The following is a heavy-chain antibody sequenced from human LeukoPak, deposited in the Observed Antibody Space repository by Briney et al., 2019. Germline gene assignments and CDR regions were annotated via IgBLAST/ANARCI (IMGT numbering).Heavy chain of an antibody. J-gene: IGHJ4*02. D-gene: IGHD2/OR15-2a*01. V-gene: IGHV3-23*01. CDR1: GFTFSNYA. CDR3: AKRVGLSAFDY. Sequence: GGSLRLSCAASGFTFSNYAMDWVRQAPGKGLEWVSTISSSGGSTYYADSVKGRFTISRDNSKNTLYLQMNSLRAEDAAVYYCAKRVGLSAFDYWGQGTLVTVSS. CDR2: ISSSGGST.